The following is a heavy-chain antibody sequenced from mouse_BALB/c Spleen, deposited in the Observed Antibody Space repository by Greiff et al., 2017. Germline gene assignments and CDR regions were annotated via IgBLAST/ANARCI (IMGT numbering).Heavy chain of an antibody. Sequence: VQLQQPGAELVKPGASVKLSCKASGYTFTSYWMHWVKQRPGQGLEWIGEINPSNGRTNYTEKFKGKATLTVDKSSSTAYMQLSSLTSEDSAVYYCARYNYGNGFAYWGQGTLVTVSA. V-gene: IGHV1S81*02. CDR2: INPSNGRT. D-gene: IGHD2-1*01. CDR1: GYTFTSYW. J-gene: IGHJ3*01. CDR3: ARYNYGNGFAY.